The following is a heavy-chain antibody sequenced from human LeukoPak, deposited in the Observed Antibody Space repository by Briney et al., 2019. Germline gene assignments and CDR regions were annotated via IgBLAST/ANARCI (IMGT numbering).Heavy chain of an antibody. CDR1: GFDFSYHW. CDR2: IKKDGSEQ. D-gene: IGHD3-9*01. CDR3: ARKGADILTGLYYFDY. J-gene: IGHJ4*02. Sequence: GGSLRLSCVASGFDFSYHWMNWVRQAPGKGLEWVATIKKDGSEQYYVDSVKGRFTISRDNAKNSLYLQMNSLRAEDTAVYYCARKGADILTGLYYFDYWGQGTLVTVSS. V-gene: IGHV3-7*01.